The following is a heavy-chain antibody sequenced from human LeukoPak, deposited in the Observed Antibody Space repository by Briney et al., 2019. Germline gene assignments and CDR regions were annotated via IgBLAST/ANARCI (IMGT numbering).Heavy chain of an antibody. V-gene: IGHV3-15*01. CDR2: IKSTTDAPTT. Sequence: GGSLRLSCAASGFTLSNAWMSWVRQAPGKGGEGGGRIKSTTDAPTTDYPAPVKGRFPISRPDSKTTLYLQMNSLKAEDTAVYYCTTALLLFGVVITSSWGQGTLVTVSS. CDR1: GFTLSNAW. D-gene: IGHD3-3*01. CDR3: TTALLLFGVVITSS. J-gene: IGHJ5*02.